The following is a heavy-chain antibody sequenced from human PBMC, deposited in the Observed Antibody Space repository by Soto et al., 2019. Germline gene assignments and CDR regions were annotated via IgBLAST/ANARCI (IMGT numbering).Heavy chain of an antibody. CDR2: ISLYSDGT. D-gene: IGHD2-2*01. CDR3: ARVVPDAEAWFGP. Sequence: GASVKVSCKTSGYTFSNYGITSVRQAPGQPLEWLGWISLYSDGTNYAQKFQGRVSMTTDTSTTTAYMELRSLRSDDTALYYCARVVPDAEAWFGPWGQGTLVTVSS. J-gene: IGHJ5*02. V-gene: IGHV1-18*01. CDR1: GYTFSNYG.